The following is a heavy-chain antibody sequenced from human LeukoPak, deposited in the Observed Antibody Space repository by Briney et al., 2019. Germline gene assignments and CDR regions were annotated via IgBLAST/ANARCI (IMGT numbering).Heavy chain of an antibody. CDR3: TRHVSADYGDYVGYYYYYMDV. CDR2: IRSKTNSYAT. Sequence: GSLRIFCGGPGVTFSGSATDLGRPASGEGVGWVGRIRSKTNSYATAYAASVKGRFTISRDDSKNTAYLQMNSLKTEDTAVYYCTRHVSADYGDYVGYYYYYMDVWSKGTTVTVSS. D-gene: IGHD4-17*01. V-gene: IGHV3-73*01. J-gene: IGHJ6*03. CDR1: GVTFSGSA.